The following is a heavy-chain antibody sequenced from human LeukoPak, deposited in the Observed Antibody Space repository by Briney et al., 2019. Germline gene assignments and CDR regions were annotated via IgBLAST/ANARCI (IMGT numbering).Heavy chain of an antibody. V-gene: IGHV4-4*02. CDR1: GGSISSSNW. D-gene: IGHD6-13*01. J-gene: IGHJ5*02. CDR2: IYHSGST. CDR3: ARARIAAAAGFDP. Sequence: SGTLSLTCAVSGGSISSSNWWSWVRQPPGKGLEWIGEIYHSGSTNYNPSLKSRVTISVDKSKNQFSLKLSSVTAADTAVYYCARARIAAAAGFDPWGQGTLVTVSS.